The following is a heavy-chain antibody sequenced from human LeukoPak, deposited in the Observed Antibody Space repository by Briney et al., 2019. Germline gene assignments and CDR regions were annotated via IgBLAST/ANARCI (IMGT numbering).Heavy chain of an antibody. CDR2: INGDGRNI. Sequence: GGSLRLSCIASGFTFSSYWMHWVRHDPRKGLVWVSRINGDGRNINYADSVRGRFTISRDNAKNTLYLQMNTLRVEDTAVYYCTRDLMDYDVSTGLHHYYMDVWGQGTTVTVSS. J-gene: IGHJ6*02. CDR3: TRDLMDYDVSTGLHHYYMDV. V-gene: IGHV3-74*01. CDR1: GFTFSSYW. D-gene: IGHD3-9*01.